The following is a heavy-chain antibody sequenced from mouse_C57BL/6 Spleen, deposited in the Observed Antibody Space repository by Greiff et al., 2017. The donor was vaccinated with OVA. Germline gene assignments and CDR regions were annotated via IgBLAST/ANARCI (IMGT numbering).Heavy chain of an antibody. CDR3: ARGYGPYWYFDV. CDR1: GFTFSDYY. V-gene: IGHV5-16*01. Sequence: EVKLMESEGGLVQPGSSMKLSCTASGFTFSDYYMAWVRQVPEKGLEWVANINYDGSSTYYLDSLKSRFIISRDNAKNILYLQMSSLKSEDTATYYCARGYGPYWYFDVWGTGTTVTVSS. J-gene: IGHJ1*03. CDR2: INYDGSST. D-gene: IGHD1-1*02.